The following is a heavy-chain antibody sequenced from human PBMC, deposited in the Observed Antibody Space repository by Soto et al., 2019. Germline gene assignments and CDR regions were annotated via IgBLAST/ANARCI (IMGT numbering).Heavy chain of an antibody. V-gene: IGHV3-23*01. CDR2: ISGSGGST. J-gene: IGHJ4*02. Sequence: GSLRLSCAASGFTFSSYAMSWVRQAPGKGLEWVSAISGSGGSTYYADSVKGRFTISRDNSKNTLYLQMNSLRADDTAVYYCAKDQASGQGSFDSWGQGTLVTVSS. CDR3: AKDQASGQGSFDS. CDR1: GFTFSSYA.